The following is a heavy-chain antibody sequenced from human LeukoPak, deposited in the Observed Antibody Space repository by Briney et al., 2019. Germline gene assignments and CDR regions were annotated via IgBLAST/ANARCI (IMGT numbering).Heavy chain of an antibody. D-gene: IGHD2-2*01. Sequence: SVKVSCKASGGTFSSYAISWVRQAPGQGLEWMGGIIPIFGTANYAQKFQGRVTITTDESTSTAYMELSSLRSEDTAVYYRARGPPGYCSSTSCPPVGWFDPWGQGTLVTVSS. CDR3: ARGPPGYCSSTSCPPVGWFDP. CDR1: GGTFSSYA. J-gene: IGHJ5*02. CDR2: IIPIFGTA. V-gene: IGHV1-69*05.